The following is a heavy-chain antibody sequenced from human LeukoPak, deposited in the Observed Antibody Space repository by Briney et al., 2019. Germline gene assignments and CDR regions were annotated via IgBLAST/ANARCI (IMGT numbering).Heavy chain of an antibody. V-gene: IGHV3-23*01. CDR1: GFTFSSYA. J-gene: IGHJ4*02. D-gene: IGHD2-2*01. CDR2: ISGSGGST. Sequence: GGSLRLSCAASGFTFSSYAMSWVRQAPGKGLEWVSAISGSGGSTYYADSVKGRFTISRDNSKNTLYLQMNSLRAEDTAVYYCASDCSSTRCYQRGGYRDYWGQGTLVTVSS. CDR3: ASDCSSTRCYQRGGYRDY.